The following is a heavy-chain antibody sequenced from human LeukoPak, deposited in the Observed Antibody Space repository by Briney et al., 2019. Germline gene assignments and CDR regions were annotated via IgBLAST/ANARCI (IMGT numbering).Heavy chain of an antibody. CDR3: ARGDWNDRNDD. J-gene: IGHJ4*02. V-gene: IGHV3-21*01. CDR1: GFTLSSYS. Sequence: GGSLRLSCAASGFTLSSYSMNWVRQAPGKGLEWVSSISSSSSYIYYADSVKGRFTISRDNAKNSLYLQVNSLRAEDTAVYYCARGDWNDRNDDWGQGTLVTVSS. D-gene: IGHD1-1*01. CDR2: ISSSSSYI.